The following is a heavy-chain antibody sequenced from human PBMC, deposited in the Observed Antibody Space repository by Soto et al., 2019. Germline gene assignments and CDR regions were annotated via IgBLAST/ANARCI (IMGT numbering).Heavy chain of an antibody. CDR1: GFTFSSYA. Sequence: GSLRLSCSASGFTFSSYAMHWVRQAPGKGLEYVSAISSNGGSTYYADSVKGRFTISRDNSKNTLYLQMSSLRAEDTAVYYCVKGLRYFDWLLYDTYYYYGMDVWGQGTTVTVSS. J-gene: IGHJ6*02. D-gene: IGHD3-9*01. CDR2: ISSNGGST. CDR3: VKGLRYFDWLLYDTYYYYGMDV. V-gene: IGHV3-64D*06.